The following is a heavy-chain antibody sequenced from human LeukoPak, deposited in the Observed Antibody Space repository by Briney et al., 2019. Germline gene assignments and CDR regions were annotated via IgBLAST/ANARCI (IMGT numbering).Heavy chain of an antibody. CDR1: GGSISSGDYY. J-gene: IGHJ4*02. D-gene: IGHD6-6*01. CDR3: ASRVAEYSSSAAQPGSLDY. CDR2: IYYSGST. Sequence: PSETLSLTCTVSGGSISSGDYYWSWIRQPPGKGLEWIGYIYYSGSTYYNPSLKSRVTISVDTSKNQFSLKLSSVTAADTAVYYCASRVAEYSSSAAQPGSLDYWGQGTLVTVSS. V-gene: IGHV4-30-4*08.